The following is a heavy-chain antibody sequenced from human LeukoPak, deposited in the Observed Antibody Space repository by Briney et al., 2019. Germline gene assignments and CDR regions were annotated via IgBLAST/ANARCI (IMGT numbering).Heavy chain of an antibody. CDR3: AKDLNVGRDYDILTGYPYPDY. V-gene: IGHV3-23*01. CDR2: ISGSGGST. Sequence: PGGSLRLSCAASGFTFSSYAMSWVRQAPGKGLEWVSAISGSGGSTYYADSVKGRFTISRDNSKNTLYLQMNSLRAEDTAVYYCAKDLNVGRDYDILTGYPYPDYWGQGTLVTVSS. CDR1: GFTFSSYA. D-gene: IGHD3-9*01. J-gene: IGHJ4*02.